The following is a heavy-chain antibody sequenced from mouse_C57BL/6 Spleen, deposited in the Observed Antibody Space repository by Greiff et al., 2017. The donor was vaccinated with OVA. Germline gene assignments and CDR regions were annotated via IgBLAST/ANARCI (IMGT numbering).Heavy chain of an antibody. Sequence: EVQRVESGGGLVKPGGSLKLSCAASGFTFSDYGMHWVRQAPEKGLEWVAYISSGSSTIYYADTVTGRFTISRDNAKNTLFLQMTSLRSEDTVMDYCARDYYGSSYEWYFDVWGKGTTVTVSS. CDR1: GFTFSDYG. CDR3: ARDYYGSSYEWYFDV. J-gene: IGHJ1*03. D-gene: IGHD1-1*01. CDR2: ISSGSSTI. V-gene: IGHV5-17*01.